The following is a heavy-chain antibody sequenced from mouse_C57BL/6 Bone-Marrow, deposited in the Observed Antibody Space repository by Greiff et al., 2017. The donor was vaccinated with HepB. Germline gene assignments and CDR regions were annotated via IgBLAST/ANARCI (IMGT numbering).Heavy chain of an antibody. Sequence: QVQLQQPGAELVRPGTSVKLSCKASGYTFTSYWMHWVKQRPGQGLEWIGVIDPSDSYTNYNQKFKGKATLTVDTSSSTAYMQLSSLTSEDSAVYYCARRPTGAMDYWGQGTSVTVSS. J-gene: IGHJ4*01. CDR3: ARRPTGAMDY. CDR2: IDPSDSYT. CDR1: GYTFTSYW. D-gene: IGHD1-1*01. V-gene: IGHV1-59*01.